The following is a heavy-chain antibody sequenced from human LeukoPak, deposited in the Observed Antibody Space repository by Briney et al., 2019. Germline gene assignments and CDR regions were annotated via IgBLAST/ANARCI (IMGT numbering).Heavy chain of an antibody. J-gene: IGHJ3*02. CDR1: GFTFSTYA. V-gene: IGHV3-21*01. CDR3: ARDLIRDYGVKADAFDI. D-gene: IGHD4-23*01. Sequence: GGSLRLSCAASGFTFSTYAMNWVRQAPGKGLEWLSSISSSSSDIYYADSVKGRFTISRDNAKNSLYLQMNSLGAEDTAVYYCARDLIRDYGVKADAFDIWGQGTMVTVSS. CDR2: ISSSSSDI.